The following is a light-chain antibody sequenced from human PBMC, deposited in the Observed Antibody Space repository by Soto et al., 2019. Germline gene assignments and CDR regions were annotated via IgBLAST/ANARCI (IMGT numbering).Light chain of an antibody. V-gene: IGKV2-28*01. Sequence: DIVMTQSPLSLPVTPGEPASISCRSGQSLLHSNGYNYLDWYLQKPGQSPQLLIYLGSNRASGVPDRFSGSGSGTDFTLKISRVEAEDVGVYYCMQGTHWPITFGQGTRLEIK. CDR2: LGS. CDR3: MQGTHWPIT. CDR1: QSLLHSNGYNY. J-gene: IGKJ5*01.